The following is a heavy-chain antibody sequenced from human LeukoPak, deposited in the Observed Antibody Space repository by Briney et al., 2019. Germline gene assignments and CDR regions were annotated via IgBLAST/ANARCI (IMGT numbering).Heavy chain of an antibody. CDR3: ASLGYCSGGSCYYYYYGMDV. CDR2: IYYSGST. Sequence: SETLSLTCTVSGGSISSSSHYWGWIRQPPGKGLEWIGSIYYSGSTYYNPSLKSRVTISVDTSKNQFSLKLSSVTAADTAVYYCASLGYCSGGSCYYYYYGMDVWGQGTTVTVSS. CDR1: GGSISSSSHY. D-gene: IGHD2-15*01. V-gene: IGHV4-39*01. J-gene: IGHJ6*02.